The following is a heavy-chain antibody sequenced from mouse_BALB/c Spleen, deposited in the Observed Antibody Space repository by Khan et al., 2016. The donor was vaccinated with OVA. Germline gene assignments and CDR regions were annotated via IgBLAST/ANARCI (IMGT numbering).Heavy chain of an antibody. Sequence: VQLQESGPGLVAPSQSLSITCTVSGFPLTDYDVSWIRQPPGKGLEWLGVIWGGGNTYYNSALKSRLSISKDNSKSQVFLKMNSLQTDDTAMYYCAKGVWSYYFALDYWGQGTSVTVSS. CDR1: GFPLTDYD. V-gene: IGHV2-6-5*01. CDR2: IWGGGNT. D-gene: IGHD2-10*02. CDR3: AKGVWSYYFALDY. J-gene: IGHJ4*01.